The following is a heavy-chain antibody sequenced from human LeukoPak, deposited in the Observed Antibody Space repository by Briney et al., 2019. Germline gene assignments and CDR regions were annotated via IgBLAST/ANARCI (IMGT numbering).Heavy chain of an antibody. CDR2: IIPTFGTA. D-gene: IGHD6-13*01. CDR3: ASSPTLHPYSSSWLVY. V-gene: IGHV1-69*05. CDR1: GGTFSSYA. Sequence: ASVKVSCKASGGTFSSYAISWVRQAPGQGLEWMGRIIPTFGTANYAQKFQGRVTITTDESTSTAYMELSSLRSEDTAVYYCASSPTLHPYSSSWLVYWGQGTLVTVSS. J-gene: IGHJ4*02.